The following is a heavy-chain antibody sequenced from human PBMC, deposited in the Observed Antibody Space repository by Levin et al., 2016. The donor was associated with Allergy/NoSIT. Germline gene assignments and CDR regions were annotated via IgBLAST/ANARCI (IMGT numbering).Heavy chain of an antibody. J-gene: IGHJ5*02. V-gene: IGHV4-39*01. CDR3: ATTPEDLPLAVFEP. CDR2: IYHSGNT. Sequence: SETLSLTCNVSGGSISRSTSYWGWVRQPPGKGLEWIGSIYHSGNTYYNSSLKTRVSISVDTSKNQISLELNSVTAADTAIYYCATTPEDLPLAVFEPWGQGSLVTVSS. D-gene: IGHD1-14*01. CDR1: GGSISRSTSY.